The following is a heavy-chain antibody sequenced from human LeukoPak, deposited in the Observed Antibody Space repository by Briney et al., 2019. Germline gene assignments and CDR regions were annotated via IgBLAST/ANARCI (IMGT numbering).Heavy chain of an antibody. D-gene: IGHD6-13*01. CDR3: ARVAAGPWYYYGMDV. J-gene: IGHJ6*02. CDR1: GGYISSGSYY. V-gene: IGHV4-61*09. Sequence: PSLPCSVAGGYISSGSYYWRWIRPPAGKGLEWIGNIYTSGSTNYNPSLKSRVTISVDTSKNQFSLKLSSVTAADTAVYYCARVAAGPWYYYGMDVWGQGTTVTVSS. CDR2: IYTSGST.